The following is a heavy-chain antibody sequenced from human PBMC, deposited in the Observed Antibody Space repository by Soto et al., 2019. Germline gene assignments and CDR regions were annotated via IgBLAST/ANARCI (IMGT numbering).Heavy chain of an antibody. CDR2: ISSSSSTI. CDR1: GFTFSSYS. J-gene: IGHJ6*02. Sequence: EVQLVESGGGLVQPGGSLRLSCAASGFTFSSYSMNWVRQAPGKGLEWVSYISSSSSTIYYADSVKGRFTISRDNAKNSLYLQMNSLRDEDTAVYYCARDRGDSGLVPAAKSYYYCGMDVWGQGTTVTVSS. CDR3: ARDRGDSGLVPAAKSYYYCGMDV. D-gene: IGHD2-2*01. V-gene: IGHV3-48*02.